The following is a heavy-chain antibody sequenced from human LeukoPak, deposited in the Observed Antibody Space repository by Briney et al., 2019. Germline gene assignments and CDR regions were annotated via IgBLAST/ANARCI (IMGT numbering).Heavy chain of an antibody. CDR3: ASLHYYYGMDV. CDR2: IYHSGST. Sequence: PSQTLSLTCAVSGGSISSGGYSWSWIRQPPGKGLEWIGYIYHSGSTYYNPSLKSRVTISVDRSKNQFSLKLSSVTVADTAVYYCASLHYYYGMDVWGQGTTVTVSS. CDR1: GGSISSGGYS. V-gene: IGHV4-30-2*01. J-gene: IGHJ6*02.